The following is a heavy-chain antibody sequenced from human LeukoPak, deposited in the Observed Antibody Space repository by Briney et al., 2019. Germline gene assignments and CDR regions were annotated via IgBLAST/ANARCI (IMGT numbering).Heavy chain of an antibody. CDR2: IKQDGSAK. J-gene: IGHJ4*02. CDR1: GFIFSAYY. D-gene: IGHD3-10*01. V-gene: IGHV3-7*01. CDR3: ARETFSGYNSGSFYH. Sequence: PGGSLRLSCAASGFIFSAYYMSWVRQAPGKGLEWVATIKQDGSAKYYMDSVRGRFTISRDNAKNSLSLQLNSLRVDDTAVYYCARETFSGYNSGSFYHWGQGTLVTVSS.